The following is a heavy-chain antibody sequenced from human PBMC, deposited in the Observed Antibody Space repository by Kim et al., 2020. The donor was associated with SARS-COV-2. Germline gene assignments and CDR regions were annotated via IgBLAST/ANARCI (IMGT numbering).Heavy chain of an antibody. D-gene: IGHD6-19*01. V-gene: IGHV4-39*01. CDR2: IYYSGST. CDR3: ARRASSGWRYYFDY. Sequence: SETLSLTCTVSGGSISSSSYYWGWIRQPPGKGLEWIGSIYYSGSTYYNPSLKSRVTISVDTSKNQFSLKLSSVTAADTAVYYCARRASSGWRYYFDYWG. CDR1: GGSISSSSYY. J-gene: IGHJ4*01.